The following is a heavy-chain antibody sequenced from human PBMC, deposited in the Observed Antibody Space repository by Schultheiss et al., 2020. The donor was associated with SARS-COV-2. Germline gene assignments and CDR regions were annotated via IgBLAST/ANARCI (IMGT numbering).Heavy chain of an antibody. CDR1: GFTVSSNY. V-gene: IGHV3-66*01. D-gene: IGHD3-9*01. CDR3: AREGHYDILTGYYRPIDY. Sequence: GESLKISCAASGFTVSSNYMSWVRQAPGKGLEWVSVIYSGGSTYYADSVKGRFTISRDNSKNTLYLQMNSLRAEDTAVYYCAREGHYDILTGYYRPIDYWGQGTLVTVSS. CDR2: IYSGGST. J-gene: IGHJ4*02.